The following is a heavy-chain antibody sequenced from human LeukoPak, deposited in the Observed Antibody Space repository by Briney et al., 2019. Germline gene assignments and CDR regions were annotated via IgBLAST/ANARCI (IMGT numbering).Heavy chain of an antibody. D-gene: IGHD3-22*01. CDR3: ARAPGDYDSSGYYYSRYYYYGMDV. CDR2: IYSGGST. Sequence: GGSLRLSCAASGFTVCSNYMSWVRQAPGKGLEWVSVIYSGGSTYYADSVKGRFTISRDNSKNTPYLQMNRLRAEDTAVYYCARAPGDYDSSGYYYSRYYYYGMDVWGQGTTVTVSS. J-gene: IGHJ6*02. CDR1: GFTVCSNY. V-gene: IGHV3-53*01.